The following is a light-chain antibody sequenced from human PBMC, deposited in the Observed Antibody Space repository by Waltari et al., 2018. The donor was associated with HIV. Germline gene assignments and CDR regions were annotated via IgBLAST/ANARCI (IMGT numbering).Light chain of an antibody. V-gene: IGKV1-6*01. CDR1: QDIGSD. CDR2: TAS. J-gene: IGKJ2*01. Sequence: AIPMTQSPTSLPASVGDSVTISCRAGQDIGSDLNWYQQKPGKAPELLIYTASILQSGVPSRFSGGGSGTDFTLTINSLQPEDFATYYCLQSYSFPYTFGQGTQLDIK. CDR3: LQSYSFPYT.